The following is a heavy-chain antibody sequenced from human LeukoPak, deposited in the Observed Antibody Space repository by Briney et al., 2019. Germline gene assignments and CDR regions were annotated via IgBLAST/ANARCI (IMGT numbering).Heavy chain of an antibody. CDR1: GGSISSYY. CDR3: ARYGDPNYYFDY. D-gene: IGHD1-7*01. Sequence: SETLSLTCTVSGGSISSYYWSWIRQPAGKGLEWIGRVYTSGDAKYNPSPENRVSMSLDTSKNQFSLKLTFVTAADTAVYYCARYGDPNYYFDYWGQGTLVTVSS. V-gene: IGHV4-4*07. J-gene: IGHJ4*02. CDR2: VYTSGDA.